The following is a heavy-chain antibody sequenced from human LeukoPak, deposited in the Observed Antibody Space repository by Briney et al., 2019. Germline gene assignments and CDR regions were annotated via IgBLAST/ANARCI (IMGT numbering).Heavy chain of an antibody. J-gene: IGHJ6*03. Sequence: SETLSLTCTVSGGSISSGSYYWSWIRRPAWKGLEWIGRIYTSGSTNYNPSLKSRVTISVDTSKNQFSLKLSSVTAADTAVFYCARVGYCSSTSCYNMDVWGKGTTVTVSS. CDR3: ARVGYCSSTSCYNMDV. V-gene: IGHV4-61*02. CDR2: IYTSGST. D-gene: IGHD2-2*02. CDR1: GGSISSGSYY.